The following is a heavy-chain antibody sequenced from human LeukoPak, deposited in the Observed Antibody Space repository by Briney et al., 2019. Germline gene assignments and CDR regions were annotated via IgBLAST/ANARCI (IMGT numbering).Heavy chain of an antibody. J-gene: IGHJ4*02. D-gene: IGHD5-18*01. CDR2: ISYDGSNK. CDR1: GFTFSSYG. V-gene: IGHV3-30*18. CDR3: AKDPQKTAMAYFDY. Sequence: GGSLRLSCAASGFTFSSYGMHWVRQAPGEGLEWVAVISYDGSNKYYADSVKGRFTISRDNSKNTLYLQMNSLRAEDTAVYYCAKDPQKTAMAYFDYWGQGTLVTVSS.